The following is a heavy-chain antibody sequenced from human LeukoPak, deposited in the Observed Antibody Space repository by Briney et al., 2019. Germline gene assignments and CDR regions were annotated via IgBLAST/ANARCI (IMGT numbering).Heavy chain of an antibody. J-gene: IGHJ4*02. Sequence: GGSLRLSCTASGFTFGDYSMNWVRQAPGKGLEWVGFIRSKAYGGTTEYAASVKGRFTISRDDSKSIAYLQMNSLRAEDTAVYYCAKPRLGGSSWLDYWGQGTLVTVSS. CDR2: IRSKAYGGTT. V-gene: IGHV3-49*04. D-gene: IGHD6-13*01. CDR1: GFTFGDYS. CDR3: AKPRLGGSSWLDY.